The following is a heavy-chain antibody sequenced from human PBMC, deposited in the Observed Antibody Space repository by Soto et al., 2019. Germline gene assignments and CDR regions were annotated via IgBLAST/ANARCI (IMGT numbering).Heavy chain of an antibody. V-gene: IGHV4-34*01. D-gene: IGHD5-18*01. CDR3: ARSDSYCYVRYFDY. Sequence: QVQLQQWGAGLLKPSETLSLTCAVYGGSCSGYYWSWIRHPPGHGLEWIGEINHSAITNYHPSLKSRVTISVDTSKNQFSLKLSSVTAADTAVYYCARSDSYCYVRYFDYWCQGTLVTVSS. CDR1: GGSCSGYY. J-gene: IGHJ4*02. CDR2: INHSAIT.